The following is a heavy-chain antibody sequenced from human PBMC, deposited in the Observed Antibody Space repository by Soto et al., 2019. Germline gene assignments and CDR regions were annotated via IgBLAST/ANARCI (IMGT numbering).Heavy chain of an antibody. Sequence: QVQLVQSGAEEKKPGASVKVSCKASGYTFTSYTMHWVRQAPGQRLEWMGWINAGNDNTKYSQKFQGRVTITRDTSASTAYMELSSLRSEDTAVYYCARSEYTSGWTGYWGQGTLVIVSS. CDR2: INAGNDNT. J-gene: IGHJ4*02. V-gene: IGHV1-3*05. CDR1: GYTFTSYT. CDR3: ARSEYTSGWTGY. D-gene: IGHD6-19*01.